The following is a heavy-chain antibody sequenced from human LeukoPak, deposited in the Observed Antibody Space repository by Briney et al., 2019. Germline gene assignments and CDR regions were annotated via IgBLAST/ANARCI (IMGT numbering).Heavy chain of an antibody. V-gene: IGHV4-31*03. CDR1: GGSISSGGYY. CDR3: AKGPDSSSWYSLDY. Sequence: SETQSLTCTVSGGSISSGGYYWSWIRQHPGKGLEWIGYIYYSGSTYYNPSLKSRVTISVDTSKNQFSLKLSSVTAADTAVYYCAKGPDSSSWYSLDYWGQGTLVTVSS. D-gene: IGHD6-13*01. CDR2: IYYSGST. J-gene: IGHJ4*02.